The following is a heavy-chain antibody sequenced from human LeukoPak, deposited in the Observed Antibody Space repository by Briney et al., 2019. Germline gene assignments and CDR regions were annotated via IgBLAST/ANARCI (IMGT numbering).Heavy chain of an antibody. CDR2: INAGNGNT. J-gene: IGHJ4*02. V-gene: IGHV1-3*01. D-gene: IGHD3-16*01. Sequence: ASVKVSRKAPGYTFTSYAMHWVRQAPGQRLEWMGWINAGNGNTKYSQKFQGRVTITRDTSASTAYMELSSLRSEDTAVYYCARERDDYVWGRVFDYWGQGTLVTVSS. CDR1: GYTFTSYA. CDR3: ARERDDYVWGRVFDY.